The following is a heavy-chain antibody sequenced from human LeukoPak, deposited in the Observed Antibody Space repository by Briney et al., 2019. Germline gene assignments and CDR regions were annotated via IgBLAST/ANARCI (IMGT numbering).Heavy chain of an antibody. Sequence: GASVKVSCKASGYTSTGYYMHWVRQAPGQGLEWMGWINPNSGGTNYAQKFQGRVTMTRDTSISTAYMELSRLRSDDTAVYYCARDTWGIVVVPAAIREPYYYMDVWGKGTTVTVSS. D-gene: IGHD2-2*02. V-gene: IGHV1-2*02. CDR1: GYTSTGYY. CDR2: INPNSGGT. CDR3: ARDTWGIVVVPAAIREPYYYMDV. J-gene: IGHJ6*03.